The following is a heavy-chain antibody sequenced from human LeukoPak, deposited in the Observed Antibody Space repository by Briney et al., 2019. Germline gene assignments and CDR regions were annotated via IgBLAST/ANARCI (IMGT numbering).Heavy chain of an antibody. V-gene: IGHV3-74*01. CDR2: INSDGSST. D-gene: IGHD3-22*01. Sequence: GGSLRLSCAASGFTFSSYWMHWVRQAPGKGLVWVSRINSDGSSTSYADSVKGRFTISRDNSKNTLYLQMNSLRAEDTAVYYCAKVDDVDSSAILPYHFDYWGQGTLVTVSS. CDR1: GFTFSSYW. J-gene: IGHJ4*02. CDR3: AKVDDVDSSAILPYHFDY.